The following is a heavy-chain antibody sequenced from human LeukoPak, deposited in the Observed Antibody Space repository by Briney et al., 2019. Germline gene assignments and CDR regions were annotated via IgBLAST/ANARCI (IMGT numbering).Heavy chain of an antibody. D-gene: IGHD5-12*01. V-gene: IGHV1-69*13. CDR2: IIPIFGTA. Sequence: SVKVSCKASGGTFSSYAISWVRQAPGQGLEWMGGIIPIFGTANYAQKFQGRVTITADESTSTAYMELSSLRSEDTAVYYCARDQYSGNRDSGDDYWGQGTLVTVSS. J-gene: IGHJ4*02. CDR1: GGTFSSYA. CDR3: ARDQYSGNRDSGDDY.